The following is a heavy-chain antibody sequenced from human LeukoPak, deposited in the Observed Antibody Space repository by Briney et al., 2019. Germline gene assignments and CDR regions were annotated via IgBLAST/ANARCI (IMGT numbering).Heavy chain of an antibody. CDR1: GGSFSGYY. D-gene: IGHD3-10*01. CDR3: ARRRVLLWFGELFQPTSWFDP. V-gene: IGHV4-34*01. J-gene: IGHJ5*02. Sequence: SETLSLTCAVYGGSFSGYYWSWIRQPPGKGLEWIGEINHSGSTNYNPSLKSRVTISVDTSKNQFSLKLSSVTAADTAVYYCARRRVLLWFGELFQPTSWFDPWGQGTLVTVSS. CDR2: INHSGST.